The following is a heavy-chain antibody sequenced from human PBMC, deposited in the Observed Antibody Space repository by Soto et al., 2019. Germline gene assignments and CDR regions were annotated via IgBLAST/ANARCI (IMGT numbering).Heavy chain of an antibody. CDR3: ARSSGSYWWEFDY. D-gene: IGHD3-10*01. Sequence: QVQLVESGGGLVKPAGSLRLSCAASGFTFSDYYMSWIRQAPGKGLEWISYISSSGNYAAYADSMKGRFSISRDNAKNSLYLQVHSLRAEDTAVYYCARSSGSYWWEFDYWGQGTLVTVSS. V-gene: IGHV3-11*06. CDR2: ISSSGNYA. CDR1: GFTFSDYY. J-gene: IGHJ4*02.